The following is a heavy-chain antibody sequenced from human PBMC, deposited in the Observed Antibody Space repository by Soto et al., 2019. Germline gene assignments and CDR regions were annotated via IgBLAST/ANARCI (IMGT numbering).Heavy chain of an antibody. Sequence: PSETLSLTCAVYGGSFSGYYWSWIRQPPGKGLEWIGEINHSGSTNYNPSLKSRVTISVDTSKNQFSLKLSSVTAADTAVYYCARGVGRITIFGVVTRRPSLDYWGQETLVTVS. J-gene: IGHJ4*02. CDR1: GGSFSGYY. D-gene: IGHD3-3*01. V-gene: IGHV4-34*01. CDR3: ARGVGRITIFGVVTRRPSLDY. CDR2: INHSGST.